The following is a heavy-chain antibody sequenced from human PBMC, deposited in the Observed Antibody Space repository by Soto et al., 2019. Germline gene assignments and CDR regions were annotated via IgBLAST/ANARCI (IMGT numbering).Heavy chain of an antibody. CDR2: ISYDGSNK. CDR1: GFTFSSYA. J-gene: IGHJ4*02. V-gene: IGHV3-30-3*01. D-gene: IGHD3-22*01. CDR3: ARERTYYYDSSGYIPGYYFDY. Sequence: QVQLVGSGGGVVQPGRSLRLSCAASGFTFSSYAMHWVRQAPGKGLEWVAVISYDGSNKYYADSVKGRFTISRDNSKNTLYLQMNSLRAEDTAVYYCARERTYYYDSSGYIPGYYFDYWGQGTLVTVSS.